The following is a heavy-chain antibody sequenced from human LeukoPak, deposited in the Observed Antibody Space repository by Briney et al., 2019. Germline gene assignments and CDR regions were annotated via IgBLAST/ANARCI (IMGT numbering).Heavy chain of an antibody. V-gene: IGHV3-23*01. CDR1: GFTFSSYA. CDR3: AKDPPRGVVVAATSQHYFDY. J-gene: IGHJ4*02. D-gene: IGHD2-15*01. Sequence: GGSLRLSCAASGFTFSSYAITWVRQAPGKGLEWVSSIRSSGDSTFYADSVKGRFTISRDNSKNTVYLLMNSLRAEDTAVYYCAKDPPRGVVVAATSQHYFDYWGQGTLVTVSS. CDR2: IRSSGDST.